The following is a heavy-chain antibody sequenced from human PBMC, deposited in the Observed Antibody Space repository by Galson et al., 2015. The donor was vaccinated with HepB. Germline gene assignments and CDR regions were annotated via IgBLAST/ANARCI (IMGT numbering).Heavy chain of an antibody. CDR3: ARAYSSSWATTEYFQH. CDR1: GFTVSSNY. CDR2: IYSGGST. D-gene: IGHD6-13*01. Sequence: SLRLSCAASGFTVSSNYMSWVRQAPGKGLEWVSVIYSGGSTYYADSVKGRFTISRDNSKNTLYLQVNSLRAEDTAVYYCARAYSSSWATTEYFQHWGQGTLVTVSS. J-gene: IGHJ1*01. V-gene: IGHV3-66*01.